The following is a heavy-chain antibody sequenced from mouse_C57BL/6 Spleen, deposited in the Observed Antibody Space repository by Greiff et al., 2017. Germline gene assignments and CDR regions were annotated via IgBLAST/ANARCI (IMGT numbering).Heavy chain of an antibody. CDR2: IRNKANGYTT. J-gene: IGHJ4*01. CDR1: GFTFTDYY. Sequence: EVHLVESGGGLVQPGGSLSLSCAASGFTFTDYYMSWVRQPPGKALEWLGFIRNKANGYTTEYSASVKGRFTISRDNSQSILYLQMNALRAEDSATYYCARYGGSAMDYWGQGTSVTVSS. CDR3: ARYGGSAMDY. V-gene: IGHV7-3*01.